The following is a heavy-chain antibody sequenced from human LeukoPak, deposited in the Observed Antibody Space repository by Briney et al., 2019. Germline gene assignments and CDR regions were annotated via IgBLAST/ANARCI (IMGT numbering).Heavy chain of an antibody. D-gene: IGHD2-2*01. J-gene: IGHJ3*02. V-gene: IGHV3-7*01. Sequence: GGSLRLSCAASGFTFSSYWMSWVRQAPGKGLEWVANIKQDGSEKYYVDSVKGRFTISRDSAKNSLYLQMNSLRAEDTAVFYCARATDCSSTSCYGVYAFDIWGQGTMVTVSS. CDR2: IKQDGSEK. CDR1: GFTFSSYW. CDR3: ARATDCSSTSCYGVYAFDI.